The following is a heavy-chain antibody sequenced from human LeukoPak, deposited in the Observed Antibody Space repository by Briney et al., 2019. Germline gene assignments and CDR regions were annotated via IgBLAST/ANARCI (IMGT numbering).Heavy chain of an antibody. CDR1: GGSISGYY. Sequence: SETLSLTCTVSGGSISGYYWSWIRQPPGKGLEYIGYIYNSGTTNYNPSLKSRVTISVDTSKNQFSLRLSSVTAADTAIYYCAKSFSETERATITAYWGQGTLVTVSS. D-gene: IGHD5-24*01. CDR3: AKSFSETERATITAY. J-gene: IGHJ4*02. CDR2: IYNSGTT. V-gene: IGHV4-59*01.